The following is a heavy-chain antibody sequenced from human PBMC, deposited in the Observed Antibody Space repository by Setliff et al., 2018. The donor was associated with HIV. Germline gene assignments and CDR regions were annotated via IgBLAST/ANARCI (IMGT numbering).Heavy chain of an antibody. CDR3: VRDGIIRTTRVFDY. CDR2: ISGYTGNT. Sequence: ASVKVSCKASGYMFTSFAMHWVRQAPGQGLEWMGRISGYTGNTNFAPKFQDRVIMTMDTSTGTAYMELPSLTSDDTAVYYCVRDGIIRTTRVFDYWGQGTLVTVSS. V-gene: IGHV1-18*01. D-gene: IGHD3-16*02. CDR1: GYMFTSFA. J-gene: IGHJ4*02.